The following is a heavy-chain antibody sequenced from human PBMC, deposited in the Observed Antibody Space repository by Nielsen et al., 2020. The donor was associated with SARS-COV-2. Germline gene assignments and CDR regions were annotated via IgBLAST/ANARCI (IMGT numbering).Heavy chain of an antibody. CDR2: ISYDGSNK. CDR1: GFTFSSYG. Sequence: GESLKISCAASGFTFSSYGMHWVRQAPGKGLEWVAVISYDGSNKYYADSVKGRFTISRDNSKNTLYLQMNSLRAEDTAVYYCAKETLMGGSYPHYYYYGMDVWGQGTTVTVSS. D-gene: IGHD1-26*01. CDR3: AKETLMGGSYPHYYYYGMDV. J-gene: IGHJ6*02. V-gene: IGHV3-30*18.